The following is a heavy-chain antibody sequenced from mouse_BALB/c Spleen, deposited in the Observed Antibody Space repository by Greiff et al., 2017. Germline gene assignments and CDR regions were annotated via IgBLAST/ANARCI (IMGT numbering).Heavy chain of an antibody. CDR1: GYTFTSYW. D-gene: IGHD2-13*01. J-gene: IGHJ3*01. CDR2: LYPGNSDT. Sequence: VHVKQSGTVLARPGASVKMSCKASGYTFTSYWMHWVKQRPGQGLEWIGALYPGNSDTRYNQKFKGKAKLTAVTSTSTAYMELSSLTNEDSAVYDCTREEGLPWFAYWGQGTLVTVSA. V-gene: IGHV1-5*01. CDR3: TREEGLPWFAY.